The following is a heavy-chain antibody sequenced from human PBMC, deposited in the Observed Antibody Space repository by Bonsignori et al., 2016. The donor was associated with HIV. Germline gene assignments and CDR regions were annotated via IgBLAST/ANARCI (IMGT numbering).Heavy chain of an antibody. V-gene: IGHV3-30-3*01. D-gene: IGHD3-3*01. Sequence: SCAASGFTFSSHAIHWVRRSPGKGLEWVALISSDGNKNHYADSVKGRFSSSRDNSKNTVFLQMNSLRVEDTAVYYCARGKSGYDFWAGYPISSYYYMDVWGRGTTVTVSS. CDR2: ISSDGNKN. CDR3: ARGKSGYDFWAGYPISSYYYMDV. CDR1: GFTFSSHA. J-gene: IGHJ6*03.